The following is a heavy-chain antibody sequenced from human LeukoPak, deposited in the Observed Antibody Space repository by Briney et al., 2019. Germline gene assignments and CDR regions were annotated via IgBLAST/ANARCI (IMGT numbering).Heavy chain of an antibody. CDR2: IYTSGST. D-gene: IGHD6-13*01. Sequence: SETLSLTCTVSGGSISSGSYYWSWIRQPAGKGLEWIGRIYTSGSTNYNPSLKSRVTISVDTSKNQFSLKLSSVTAADTAVYYCAREVVAAAGTVDYWGQGTLVIVSS. CDR3: AREVVAAAGTVDY. V-gene: IGHV4-61*02. CDR1: GGSISSGSYY. J-gene: IGHJ4*02.